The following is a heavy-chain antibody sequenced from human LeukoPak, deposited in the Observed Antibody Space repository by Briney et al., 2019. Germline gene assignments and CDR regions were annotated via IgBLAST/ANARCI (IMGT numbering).Heavy chain of an antibody. CDR3: ATGRLLTGYYDFDY. V-gene: IGHV1-24*01. J-gene: IGHJ4*02. CDR2: FDPEDGET. Sequence: ASVKVSCKVSGYTLTELSMHWVRQAPGKGLEWMGGFDPEDGETIYAQKFQGRVTMTEDTSTDTAYMELSSPRSEDTAVYYCATGRLLTGYYDFDYWGQGTLVTVSS. CDR1: GYTLTELS. D-gene: IGHD3-9*01.